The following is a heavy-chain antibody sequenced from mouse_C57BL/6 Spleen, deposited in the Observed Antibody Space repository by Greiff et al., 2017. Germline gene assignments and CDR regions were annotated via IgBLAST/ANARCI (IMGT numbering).Heavy chain of an antibody. D-gene: IGHD2-1*01. CDR3: ARDFIYDGNYVNWYFDV. Sequence: EVQLQQSGPGLVKPSQSLSLTCSVTGYSITSGYYCTWIRQFPGKKLEWLGYISYDGSNNYNPSLKNRISFTRDTSKNQFFLKLNSVTTEDTATYDCARDFIYDGNYVNWYFDVWGTGTTVTVSS. CDR1: GYSITSGYY. V-gene: IGHV3-6*01. J-gene: IGHJ1*03. CDR2: ISYDGSN.